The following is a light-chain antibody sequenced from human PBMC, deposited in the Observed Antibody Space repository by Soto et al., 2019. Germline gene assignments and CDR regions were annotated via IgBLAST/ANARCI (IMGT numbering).Light chain of an antibody. Sequence: QSVLTQPPSVSAAPGQKVTISCSGSSSNIGNNYVSWYQQLPGTAPKLLIYDNNKRPSGIPDRFSGSKSGTSATLGITGLQTGDEADYYCGTWDSSLSAGGVFGGGTQLT. CDR2: DNN. CDR3: GTWDSSLSAGGV. J-gene: IGLJ3*02. V-gene: IGLV1-51*01. CDR1: SSNIGNNY.